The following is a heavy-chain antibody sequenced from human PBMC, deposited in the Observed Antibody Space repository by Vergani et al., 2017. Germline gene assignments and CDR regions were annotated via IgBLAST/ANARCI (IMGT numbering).Heavy chain of an antibody. CDR3: ARQRPGSGWSPGDFDD. J-gene: IGHJ4*02. Sequence: QLQLQQSGPGLVKPSETLFLTCTVSADSISSGRYYLGWIRQPPGRSLEWTGSIYYSGLTYYNPSLKSRVAISVDTSKKQFSLKVTSVTAADTAVYFCARQRPGSGWSPGDFDDGGKGILVTVSS. V-gene: IGHV4-39*01. D-gene: IGHD6-19*01. CDR1: ADSISSGRYY. CDR2: IYYSGLT.